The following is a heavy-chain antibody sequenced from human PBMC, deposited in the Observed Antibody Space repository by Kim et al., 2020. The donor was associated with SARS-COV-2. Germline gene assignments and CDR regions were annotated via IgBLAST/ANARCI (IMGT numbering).Heavy chain of an antibody. J-gene: IGHJ4*02. CDR1: GFTFSSYS. CDR3: ARGGNSIEMATTADY. D-gene: IGHD5-12*01. V-gene: IGHV3-48*02. Sequence: GGSLRLYCAASGFTFSSYSMNWVRQAPGKGLEWVSYISSSSSTIYYADSVKGRFTISRDNAKNSLYLQMNSLRDEDTAVYYCARGGNSIEMATTADYWGQGTLVTVSS. CDR2: ISSSSSTI.